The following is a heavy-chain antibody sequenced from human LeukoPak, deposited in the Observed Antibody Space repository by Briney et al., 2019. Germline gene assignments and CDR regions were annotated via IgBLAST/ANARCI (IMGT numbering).Heavy chain of an antibody. CDR2: ITSSSSYI. CDR1: GFTFTSYN. J-gene: IGHJ4*02. CDR3: ARGEDDYVWGSYRYRY. D-gene: IGHD3-16*02. Sequence: GGSLRLSCAASGFTFTSYNMNWVRQAPGKGLEWVSSITSSSSYIYYADSVKGRFTISRDNAKNSLYLQMNSLRAEDTAVYYCARGEDDYVWGSYRYRYWGQGTLVTVSS. V-gene: IGHV3-21*06.